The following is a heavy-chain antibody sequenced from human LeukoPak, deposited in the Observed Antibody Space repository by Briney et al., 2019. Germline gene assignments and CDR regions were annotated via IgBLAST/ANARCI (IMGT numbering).Heavy chain of an antibody. V-gene: IGHV1-2*06. CDR3: ARGLGSSWYNGVY. D-gene: IGHD6-13*01. J-gene: IGHJ4*02. Sequence: ASVKVSCKASGYTFTGYYMHWVRQAPGQGLEWMGRINPNSGGTNYAQEFQGRVTMTRDTSISTAYMELSRLRSDDTAVYYCARGLGSSWYNGVYWGQGTLVTVSS. CDR1: GYTFTGYY. CDR2: INPNSGGT.